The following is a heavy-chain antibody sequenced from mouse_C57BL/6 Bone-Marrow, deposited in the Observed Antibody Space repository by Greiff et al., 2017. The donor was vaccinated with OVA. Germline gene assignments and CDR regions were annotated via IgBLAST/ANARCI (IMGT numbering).Heavy chain of an antibody. V-gene: IGHV10-1*01. CDR1: GFSFTTYA. CDR3: VRTGWYFDV. D-gene: IGHD4-1*01. CDR2: IRSKSNNYAT. J-gene: IGHJ1*03. Sequence: LMESGGGLVQPKGSLKLSCAASGFSFTTYAMNWVRQAPGKGLEWVARIRSKSNNYATYYADSVKDRYTISREDSESMLYLQMNNLKTEDTAMYYCVRTGWYFDVWGTGTTVTVSS.